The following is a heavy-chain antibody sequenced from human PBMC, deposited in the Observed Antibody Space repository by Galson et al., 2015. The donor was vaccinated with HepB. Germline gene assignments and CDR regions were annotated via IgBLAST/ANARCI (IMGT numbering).Heavy chain of an antibody. Sequence: SVKVSCKASGYTFTGYYMHWVRQAPGQGLEWMGRINPNSGGTNYAQKFQGRVTMTRDTSISTAYMELSRLRSDDTAVYYCARSYFTGGVCFLPWFDPWGQGTLVTVSS. CDR3: ARSYFTGGVCFLPWFDP. V-gene: IGHV1-2*06. D-gene: IGHD2-8*02. CDR1: GYTFTGYY. J-gene: IGHJ5*02. CDR2: INPNSGGT.